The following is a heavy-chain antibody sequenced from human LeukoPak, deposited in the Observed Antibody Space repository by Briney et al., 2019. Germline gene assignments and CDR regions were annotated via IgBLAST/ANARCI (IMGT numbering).Heavy chain of an antibody. CDR2: IIPIFATT. J-gene: IGHJ3*02. CDR3: ASGTVASMDI. Sequence: SVEVSCKASGGTFNSYTINWVRQAPGQGLEWMGGIIPIFATTNYAQKFQGRVTITADESTSTAYMELSSLSSEDTAVYYCASGTVASMDIWGQGTMVTVSS. D-gene: IGHD5-12*01. CDR1: GGTFNSYT. V-gene: IGHV1-69*01.